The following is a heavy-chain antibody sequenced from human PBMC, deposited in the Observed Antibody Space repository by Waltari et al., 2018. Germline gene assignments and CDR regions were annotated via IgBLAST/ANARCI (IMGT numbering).Heavy chain of an antibody. CDR1: GGSISSSSYY. V-gene: IGHV4-39*01. CDR3: ARRLGEPFDY. D-gene: IGHD2-21*01. CDR2: IYYSGRT. Sequence: QLQLQESGPGLVKPSETLSLTCTVSGGSISSSSYYWGWIRQPPGKGLEWIGSIYYSGRTYYNPSLKIRVTISVDTSKNQFSLKLSSVTAADTAVYYCARRLGEPFDYWGQGTLVTVSS. J-gene: IGHJ4*02.